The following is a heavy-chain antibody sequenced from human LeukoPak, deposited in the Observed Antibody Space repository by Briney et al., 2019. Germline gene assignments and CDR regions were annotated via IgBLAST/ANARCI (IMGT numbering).Heavy chain of an antibody. CDR1: GFTFSSYA. D-gene: IGHD3-16*01. CDR2: ISGSGDNT. J-gene: IGHJ4*02. CDR3: AKFGSEIDY. Sequence: PGGSLRLSCAASGFTFSSYAMSWVRQAPGKGLEWVSGISGSGDNTYYADSVKGRFTISRDNSKNTLYVQVNSLRAEDTAVYYCAKFGSEIDYWGQGTLVTVSS. V-gene: IGHV3-23*01.